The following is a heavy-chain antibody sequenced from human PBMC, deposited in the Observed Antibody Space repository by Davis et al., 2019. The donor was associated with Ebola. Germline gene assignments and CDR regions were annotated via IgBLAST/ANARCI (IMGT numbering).Heavy chain of an antibody. CDR1: GYIFTSND. J-gene: IGHJ4*02. V-gene: IGHV1-8*01. Sequence: ASVKVSCKASGYIFTSNDINWVRQATGQGLEWMGWMNPDSGNTGYASKFQGRVTMTRNNSITTAYMELSSLTSEDTAVYYCARGVRADSGYEDIDYWGQGTLVTVSS. CDR2: MNPDSGNT. D-gene: IGHD5-12*01. CDR3: ARGVRADSGYEDIDY.